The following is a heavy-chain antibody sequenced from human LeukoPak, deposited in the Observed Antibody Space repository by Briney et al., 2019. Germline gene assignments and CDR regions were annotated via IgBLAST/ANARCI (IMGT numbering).Heavy chain of an antibody. CDR1: GFTFSSYS. J-gene: IGHJ1*01. V-gene: IGHV3-21*04. CDR2: ISSSSRHI. Sequence: KPGGSLRLSCAASGFTFSSYSMNWVRQAPGKGLEWVSSISSSSRHIYYADSVKGRFTIFRDDAKNSLFLQMDSLRVEDTAMYYCVRDLSTVTTAYLHHWGQGTLLTVSS. D-gene: IGHD4-17*01. CDR3: VRDLSTVTTAYLHH.